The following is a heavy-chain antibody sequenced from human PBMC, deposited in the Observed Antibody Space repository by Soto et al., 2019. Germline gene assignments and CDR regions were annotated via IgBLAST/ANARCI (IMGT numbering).Heavy chain of an antibody. Sequence: PGGSLRLSCSASGFTFSSYAMHWVRQAPGKGLEYVSAISSNGGSTYYADSVKGRFTISRDNSKNTLYLQMSSLRAEDTAVYYCVKDMVYDSSGYCMDVWGQGTTITVSS. V-gene: IGHV3-64D*08. D-gene: IGHD3-22*01. CDR3: VKDMVYDSSGYCMDV. J-gene: IGHJ6*02. CDR2: ISSNGGST. CDR1: GFTFSSYA.